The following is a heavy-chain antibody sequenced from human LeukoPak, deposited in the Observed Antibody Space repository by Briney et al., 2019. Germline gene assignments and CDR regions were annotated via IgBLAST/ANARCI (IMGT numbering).Heavy chain of an antibody. D-gene: IGHD6-13*01. Sequence: SETLSLTCSVSGVSISSYYWSWFRQPPGKGLEWIGYIYNDGSTNYNPSLKSRVTISIDTSKNQFSLRLNSVTAADTAVYYCARHAYSSSPYYYGMDVWGQGTTVTVSS. CDR1: GVSISSYY. CDR3: ARHAYSSSPYYYGMDV. CDR2: IYNDGST. J-gene: IGHJ6*02. V-gene: IGHV4-59*08.